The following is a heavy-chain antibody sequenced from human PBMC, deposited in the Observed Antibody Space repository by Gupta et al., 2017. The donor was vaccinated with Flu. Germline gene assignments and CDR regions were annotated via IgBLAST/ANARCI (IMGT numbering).Heavy chain of an antibody. D-gene: IGHD4-17*01. CDR3: ARDPTDYGDTQTDGMDV. CDR2: INPSGGST. Sequence: QVQLVQSGAEVKKPGAPVKASCKASGYTFTSYYMHWVRQAPGQGLEWMGIINPSGGSTSYAQKFQGRVTMTRDTSTSTVYMELSSLRSEDTAVYYCARDPTDYGDTQTDGMDVWGQGTTVTVAS. J-gene: IGHJ6*02. CDR1: GYTFTSYY. V-gene: IGHV1-46*01.